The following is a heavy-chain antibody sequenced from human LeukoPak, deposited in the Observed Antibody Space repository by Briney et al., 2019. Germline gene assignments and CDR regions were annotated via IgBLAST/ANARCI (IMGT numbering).Heavy chain of an antibody. CDR3: ARGGDPRLSASYYFDY. J-gene: IGHJ4*02. CDR2: ISSSGSP. Sequence: SETLSLTCTVSGGSISSYYWSWIRQPAGKGLEWIGRISSSGSPNYNPSLMSRVTMSVDTSRNQFSLKLSSVAAADTAVYYCARGGDPRLSASYYFDYWGQGTLVTVSS. D-gene: IGHD3-16*01. CDR1: GGSISSYY. V-gene: IGHV4-4*07.